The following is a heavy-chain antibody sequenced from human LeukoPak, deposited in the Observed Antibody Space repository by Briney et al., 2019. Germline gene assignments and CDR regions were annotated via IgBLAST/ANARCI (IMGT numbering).Heavy chain of an antibody. D-gene: IGHD3-3*01. CDR1: GFTFSSYS. J-gene: IGHJ6*03. Sequence: PGGSLRLSCAASGFTFSSYSMNWVRQAPGKGLEWVSSISSSSSYIYYADSVKGRFTISRDNAKNSLYLQMNSLRAEDTAVYYCARCITIFGVVDYYMGVWGKGTTVTVSS. CDR2: ISSSSSYI. V-gene: IGHV3-21*01. CDR3: ARCITIFGVVDYYMGV.